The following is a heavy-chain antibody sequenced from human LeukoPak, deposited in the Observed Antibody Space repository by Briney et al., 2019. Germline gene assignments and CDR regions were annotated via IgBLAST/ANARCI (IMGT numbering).Heavy chain of an antibody. Sequence: GGSLRLSCAASGYTSSSYAMSWVRQAPGKGLEWVSAISGSGGSTYYADSVKGRFTISRDNSKNTLYLQMNSLRAEDTAVYYCAKDSEDSSSWENYYYYGMDVWGQGTTVTVSS. CDR3: AKDSEDSSSWENYYYYGMDV. J-gene: IGHJ6*02. CDR1: GYTSSSYA. CDR2: ISGSGGST. V-gene: IGHV3-23*01. D-gene: IGHD6-13*01.